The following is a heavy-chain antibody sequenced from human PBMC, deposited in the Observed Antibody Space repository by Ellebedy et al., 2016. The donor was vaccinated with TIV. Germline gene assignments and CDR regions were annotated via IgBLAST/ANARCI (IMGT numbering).Heavy chain of an antibody. CDR2: ISSSGDYI. J-gene: IGHJ6*02. D-gene: IGHD6-19*01. V-gene: IGHV3-21*06. CDR1: GFTFSSYT. Sequence: GESLKISCAASGFTFSSYTMNWVRQAPGKGLYWISSISSSGDYIYYADSVKGRFTISRDNAKNSVYLQMNSLRAEDTAVYYCARGEQWLSYFYYYGMDVWGQGTTVTVSS. CDR3: ARGEQWLSYFYYYGMDV.